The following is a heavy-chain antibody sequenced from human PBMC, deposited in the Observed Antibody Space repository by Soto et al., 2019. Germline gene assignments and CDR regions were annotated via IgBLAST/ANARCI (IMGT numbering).Heavy chain of an antibody. Sequence: GGSLRLSCAASGFTFSSYAMSWVRQAPGKGLEWVSAISGSGGSTYYADSVKGRFTISRDNSKNTLYLQMNSLRAEDTAVYYCAKDQIDISTCYSYCFDYWGQGTLVTVSS. V-gene: IGHV3-23*01. J-gene: IGHJ4*02. CDR3: AKDQIDISTCYSYCFDY. CDR1: GFTFSSYA. CDR2: ISGSGGST. D-gene: IGHD3-9*01.